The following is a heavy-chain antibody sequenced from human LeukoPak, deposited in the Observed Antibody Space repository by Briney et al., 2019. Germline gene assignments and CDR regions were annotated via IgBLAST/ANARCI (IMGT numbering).Heavy chain of an antibody. V-gene: IGHV3-21*06. CDR2: ISRNRNYI. J-gene: IGHJ4*02. CDR1: GFTVSSNY. CDR3: TRDLSAGLPGGFDS. D-gene: IGHD3-10*01. Sequence: GGSLRLSCAASGFTVSSNYMNWVRQAPGKGLEWVSTISRNRNYIYYAGSVKGRFAISRDDARNSLFLHMNSLRAEDSAVYFCTRDLSAGLPGGFDSWGQGTLVSVSS.